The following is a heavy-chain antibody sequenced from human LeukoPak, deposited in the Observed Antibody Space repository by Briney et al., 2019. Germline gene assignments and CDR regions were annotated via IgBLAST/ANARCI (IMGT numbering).Heavy chain of an antibody. V-gene: IGHV1-18*01. CDR2: ISAYNGNT. CDR3: ARGPCSSTSCHVSYYYMDV. D-gene: IGHD2-2*01. CDR1: GYTFTSYG. Sequence: ASVKVSCKASGYTFTSYGISWVRQAPRQGLEWMGWISAYNGNTNYAQKLQGRVTMTTDTSTSTAYMELRSLRSGDTAVYYCARGPCSSTSCHVSYYYMDVWGKGTTVTVSS. J-gene: IGHJ6*03.